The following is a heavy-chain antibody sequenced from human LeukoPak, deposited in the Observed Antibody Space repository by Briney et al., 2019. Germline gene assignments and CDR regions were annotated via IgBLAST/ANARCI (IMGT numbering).Heavy chain of an antibody. D-gene: IGHD1-26*01. CDR3: ARVPFQDLLDAFDI. CDR1: GGSISSYY. Sequence: SETLSLTCTVSGGSISSYYWSWIRQPPGKGLEWIGYICYSGSTNYNPSLKSRVTISVDTSKNQFSLKLSSVTAADTAVYYCARVPFQDLLDAFDIWGQGTMVTVSS. J-gene: IGHJ3*02. V-gene: IGHV4-59*01. CDR2: ICYSGST.